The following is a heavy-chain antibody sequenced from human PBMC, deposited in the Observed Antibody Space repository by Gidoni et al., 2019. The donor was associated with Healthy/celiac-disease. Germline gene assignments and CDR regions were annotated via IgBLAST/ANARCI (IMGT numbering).Heavy chain of an antibody. CDR2: ISGSGGST. CDR3: AKDQASSSWYSGWFDP. V-gene: IGHV3-23*01. CDR1: GFPFSSYA. D-gene: IGHD6-13*01. Sequence: EVQLLESGGGLVQPGGSLRLSCAASGFPFSSYAMRWVRQAPGKGLEWVSAISGSGGSTYYADSVKGRFTISRDNSKNTLYLQMNSLRAEDTAVYYCAKDQASSSWYSGWFDPWGQGTLVTVSS. J-gene: IGHJ5*02.